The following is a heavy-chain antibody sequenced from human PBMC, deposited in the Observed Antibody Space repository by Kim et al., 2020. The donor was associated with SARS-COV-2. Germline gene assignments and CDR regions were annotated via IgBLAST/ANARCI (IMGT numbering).Heavy chain of an antibody. V-gene: IGHV1-69*13. CDR2: IIPGSDTR. J-gene: IGHJ6*02. CDR3: ARARTGSLYYFFGMDV. CDR1: GGTFGNYG. Sequence: SVKVSCKSSGGTFGNYGFAWVRLAPGQGLEWMGGIIPGSDTRDYAQKFQGRVTFIADESTSTVYMELTTLKSDDTAVYYCARARTGSLYYFFGMDVWGPGTTVTVSS. D-gene: IGHD1-1*01.